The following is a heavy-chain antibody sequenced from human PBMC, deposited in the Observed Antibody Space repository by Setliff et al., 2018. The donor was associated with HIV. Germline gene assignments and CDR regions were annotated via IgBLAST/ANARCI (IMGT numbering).Heavy chain of an antibody. CDR1: GGSISSGGYY. Sequence: SETLSLTCTVSGGSISSGGYYWSWIRQHPEKGLEWIGYVYYNGDTYYNPSLKSRVTLSVDTSKNQFSLNLSSVTAADTAVYYCARAPGVTPSDHWGPGTLVTVSS. D-gene: IGHD2-21*02. J-gene: IGHJ4*02. CDR2: VYYNGDT. V-gene: IGHV4-31*03. CDR3: ARAPGVTPSDH.